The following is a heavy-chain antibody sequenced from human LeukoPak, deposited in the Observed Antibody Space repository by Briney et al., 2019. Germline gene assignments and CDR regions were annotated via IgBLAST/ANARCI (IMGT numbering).Heavy chain of an antibody. V-gene: IGHV3-30*18. CDR1: GFTFSSYG. D-gene: IGHD2-2*02. J-gene: IGHJ4*02. CDR2: ISYDGSNK. Sequence: GRSLRHSCAASGFTFSSYGMHWVRQAPGKGLEWVAVISYDGSNKYYADSVKGRFTISRDNSKNTLYLQMNSLRAEDTAVYYCAKGGLRYCSSTSCYTPLDYWGQGTLVTVSS. CDR3: AKGGLRYCSSTSCYTPLDY.